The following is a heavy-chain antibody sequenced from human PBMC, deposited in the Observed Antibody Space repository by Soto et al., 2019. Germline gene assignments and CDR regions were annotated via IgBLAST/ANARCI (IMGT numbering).Heavy chain of an antibody. CDR2: INPNSGGT. D-gene: IGHD6-6*01. Sequence: ASVKVSCKASGYTFTGYYMHWVRQAPGQGLEWMGWINPNSGGTNYAQKFQGWVTMTRDTSISTAYMELSRLRSDDTAVYYCATVGYSSSSNYYYGMDVWGQGITVTVS. V-gene: IGHV1-2*04. CDR1: GYTFTGYY. J-gene: IGHJ6*02. CDR3: ATVGYSSSSNYYYGMDV.